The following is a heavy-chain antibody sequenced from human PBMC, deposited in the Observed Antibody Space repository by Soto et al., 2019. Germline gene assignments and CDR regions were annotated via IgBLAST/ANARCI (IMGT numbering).Heavy chain of an antibody. CDR3: AALSITIFGVVPKGGSGGPSFGY. V-gene: IGHV1-2*02. Sequence: GASVKVSCKASGYTFTGYYMHWVRQAPGQRLEWMGWINPNSGGTNYAQKFQGRVTMTRDTSISTAYMELSRLRSDDTAVYYCAALSITIFGVVPKGGSGGPSFGYWGQGTLVTVSS. J-gene: IGHJ4*02. D-gene: IGHD3-3*01. CDR2: INPNSGGT. CDR1: GYTFTGYY.